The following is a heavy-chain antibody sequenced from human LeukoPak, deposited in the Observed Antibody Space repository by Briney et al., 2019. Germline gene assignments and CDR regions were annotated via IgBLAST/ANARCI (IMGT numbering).Heavy chain of an antibody. D-gene: IGHD5-18*01. V-gene: IGHV1-69*06. CDR3: AKDFEEAYLDTAMVPPGDF. J-gene: IGHJ4*02. CDR1: GGTFSSYA. Sequence: ASVKVSCKASGGTFSSYAISWVRQAPGQGLEWMGGVIPIFGTANYAQKFQGRVTITADKSTSTAYMELSSLRTEDTALYYCAKDFEEAYLDTAMVPPGDFWGQGTLVTVSS. CDR2: VIPIFGTA.